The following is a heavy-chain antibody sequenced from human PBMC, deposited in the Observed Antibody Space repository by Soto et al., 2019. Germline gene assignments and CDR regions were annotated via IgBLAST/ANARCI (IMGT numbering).Heavy chain of an antibody. D-gene: IGHD1-26*01. J-gene: IGHJ2*01. Sequence: QVQLRESGPGLVKPSETLSLTCTVSGASVGSGSYYWSWIRQPPGKGLEWIGYIYSSGSTAHNPSLKSRVTISVDMSKIQFSLRLNSVTAADTAVYYCARFGSGSSGYFDFWGRGTLVTVSS. CDR3: ARFGSGSSGYFDF. CDR1: GASVGSGSYY. V-gene: IGHV4-61*01. CDR2: IYSSGST.